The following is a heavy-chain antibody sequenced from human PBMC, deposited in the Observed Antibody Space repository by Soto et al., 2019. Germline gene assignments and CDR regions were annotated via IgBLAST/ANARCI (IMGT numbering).Heavy chain of an antibody. D-gene: IGHD3-10*01. V-gene: IGHV3-74*01. Sequence: PGGSLRLSCAASGFTFDDYAMHWVRQAPGKGLEWVSRINGDGSSTNYADSVKGRFSISSDNAKNTLYLQMNSLRVEDTAVYYCARSNYYGLGNYYYYYMDVWGKGTTVTVS. CDR3: ARSNYYGLGNYYYYYMDV. CDR2: INGDGSST. CDR1: GFTFDDYA. J-gene: IGHJ6*03.